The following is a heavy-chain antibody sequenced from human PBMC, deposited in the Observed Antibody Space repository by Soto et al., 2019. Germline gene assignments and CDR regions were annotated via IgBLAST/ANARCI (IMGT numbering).Heavy chain of an antibody. J-gene: IGHJ5*02. CDR3: ATVATNSYDWFDP. CDR1: GFSFNTYW. D-gene: IGHD5-12*01. CDR2: INSDGTKT. V-gene: IGHV3-74*01. Sequence: EVHLVESGGTLVQPGGSLRLSCAASGFSFNTYWMHWVRQAPGKGLVWVSRINSDGTKTTYADSVKGRFNISRDNAKNTVYLQMNSLRAEDTAVYYCATVATNSYDWFDPWGQGTLVTVSS.